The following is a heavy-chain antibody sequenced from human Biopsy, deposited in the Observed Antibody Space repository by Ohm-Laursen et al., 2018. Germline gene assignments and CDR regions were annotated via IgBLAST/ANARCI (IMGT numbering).Heavy chain of an antibody. V-gene: IGHV4-61*01. CDR3: ARMDCSGGSCHYYSYGMDV. CDR1: GGSVSDSFHF. Sequence: GTLSLTWAVSGGSVSDSFHFWSWIRQPPGKGLECIGNIHHSGSTNYNPSLKSRLTISVDTSKNQFSLKLSSVTAADTAVYYCARMDCSGGSCHYYSYGMDVWGQGTTVTVSS. D-gene: IGHD2-15*01. J-gene: IGHJ6*02. CDR2: IHHSGST.